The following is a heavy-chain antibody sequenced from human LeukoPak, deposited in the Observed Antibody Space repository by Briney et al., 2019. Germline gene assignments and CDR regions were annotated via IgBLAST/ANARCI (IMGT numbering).Heavy chain of an antibody. Sequence: PSETLSLTCTVSGGSISSYYRSWIRQPAGKGLEWIGRIYTSGSTNYNPSLKSRVAMSVDTSKNQFSLKLSSVTAADTAVYYCAQKVYGSGSYYPSWGQGTLVTVPS. CDR3: AQKVYGSGSYYPS. J-gene: IGHJ4*02. V-gene: IGHV4-4*07. CDR2: IYTSGST. CDR1: GGSISSYY. D-gene: IGHD3-10*01.